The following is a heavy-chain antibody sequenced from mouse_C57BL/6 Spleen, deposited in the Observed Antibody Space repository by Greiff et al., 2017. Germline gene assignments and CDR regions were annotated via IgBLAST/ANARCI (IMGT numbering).Heavy chain of an antibody. Sequence: VKLQQPGAELVKPGASVKLSCKASGYTFTSYWMHWVKQRPGQGLEWIGMIHPNSGSTNYNEKFKSKATLTVDKSSSTAYMQLSSLTSEDSAVYYCAREGITTVEVFAYWGQGTLVTVSA. CDR1: GYTFTSYW. J-gene: IGHJ3*01. D-gene: IGHD1-1*01. V-gene: IGHV1-64*01. CDR2: IHPNSGST. CDR3: AREGITTVEVFAY.